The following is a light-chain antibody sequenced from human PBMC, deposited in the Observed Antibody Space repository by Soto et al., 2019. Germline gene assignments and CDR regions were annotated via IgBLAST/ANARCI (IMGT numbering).Light chain of an antibody. CDR3: QQYNGYPRT. CDR2: AAS. V-gene: IGKV1-16*01. CDR1: QDIGHS. Sequence: DIQMTQSPSSLSVSVGDRVTITCRASQDIGHSLGWFQQKPGKAPKSLIYAASTLQVGVPSRFSSSGSWTDFTLTISSLQPEDFATYYCQQYNGYPRTFGQGTKVEIK. J-gene: IGKJ1*01.